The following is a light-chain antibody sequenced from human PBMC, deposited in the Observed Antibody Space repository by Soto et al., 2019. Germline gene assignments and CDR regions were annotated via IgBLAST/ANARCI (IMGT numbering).Light chain of an antibody. V-gene: IGKV2-30*01. CDR1: QSLVYSDGNTY. Sequence: VVLTQSPLSLPVTLGQPASISCRSSQSLVYSDGNTYLSWFQQRPGQSPRRLIYEVSNRDSGVPDRFSGSGSGTDFTLKISRVEAEDVTIYYCMQGSHWPYTVGQGTKLEIK. CDR3: MQGSHWPYT. J-gene: IGKJ2*01. CDR2: EVS.